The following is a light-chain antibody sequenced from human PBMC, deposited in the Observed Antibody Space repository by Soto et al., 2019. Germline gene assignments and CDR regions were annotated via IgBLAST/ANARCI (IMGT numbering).Light chain of an antibody. Sequence: QSVLTQPASVSGSPGQSITISCTGSSSDVGRYNIVSWYQQHPGKAPKLMIYEGSQRPSGVSDRFSGSKSGNTASLTISGLQAEDEADYYCCSYAGDRDLIFGGGTKL. CDR1: SSDVGRYNI. CDR2: EGS. CDR3: CSYAGDRDLI. J-gene: IGLJ2*01. V-gene: IGLV2-23*01.